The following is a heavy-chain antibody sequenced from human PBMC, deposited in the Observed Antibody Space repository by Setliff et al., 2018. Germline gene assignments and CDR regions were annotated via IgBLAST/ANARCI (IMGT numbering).Heavy chain of an antibody. CDR3: AKGGTYRYFDF. CDR1: GDSISSGSHY. CDR2: IHYRGTT. V-gene: IGHV4-39*07. J-gene: IGHJ4*02. Sequence: PSETLSLTCTVSGDSISSGSHYWGWIRQPPGKGLEWIGRIHYRGTTYSNVSLASRLTISVDTSKKQFSLRLTSVSAADTAVYYCAKGGTYRYFDFWGQGALVTVSS. D-gene: IGHD1-1*01.